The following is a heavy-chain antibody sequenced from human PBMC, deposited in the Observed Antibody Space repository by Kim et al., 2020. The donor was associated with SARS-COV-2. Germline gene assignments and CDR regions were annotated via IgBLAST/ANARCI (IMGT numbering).Heavy chain of an antibody. CDR2: ISSSSSYI. CDR1: GFTFSSYS. D-gene: IGHD6-19*01. V-gene: IGHV3-21*01. CDR3: AREGGGSSGWSWFDH. J-gene: IGHJ5*02. Sequence: GGSLRLSCAASGFTFSSYSMNCVRQAPGKGLDWVSSISSSSSYIYYADSVKGRFTISRDNAKNSLYLQINSLRAEDTAVYYCAREGGGSSGWSWFDHWGQRHLVTVSS.